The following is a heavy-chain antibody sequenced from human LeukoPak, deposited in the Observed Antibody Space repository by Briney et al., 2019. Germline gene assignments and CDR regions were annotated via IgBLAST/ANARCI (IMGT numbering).Heavy chain of an antibody. V-gene: IGHV3-23*01. CDR3: ARDQSYYGSGSPMNV. CDR2: ISASGGNT. CDR1: GFTFNSYA. D-gene: IGHD3-10*01. Sequence: GGSLRLSCAASGFTFNSYAMNWVRQAPGKGLEWVSSISASGGNTYYADSVKGLFTISRDNSKNTLYLQMNSLRAEDTAVYYCARDQSYYGSGSPMNVWGKGTTVTISS. J-gene: IGHJ6*04.